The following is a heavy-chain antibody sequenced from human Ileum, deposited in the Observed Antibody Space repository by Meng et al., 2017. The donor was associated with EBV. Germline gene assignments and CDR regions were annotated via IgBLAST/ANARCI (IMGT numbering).Heavy chain of an antibody. CDR1: VGSISNEKYY. D-gene: IGHD6-19*01. Sequence: QLRLQEYGPGRVKPSETRALTCTVSVGSISNEKYYWGWIRQPPGKGLEWIGSMYYSGSTYYTPSLKSRVTMSLDTSKNQFSLQLTSVTAADTALYYCATRVAAVKYYFDYWGQGTLVTVSS. V-gene: IGHV4-39*07. CDR2: MYYSGST. CDR3: ATRVAAVKYYFDY. J-gene: IGHJ4*02.